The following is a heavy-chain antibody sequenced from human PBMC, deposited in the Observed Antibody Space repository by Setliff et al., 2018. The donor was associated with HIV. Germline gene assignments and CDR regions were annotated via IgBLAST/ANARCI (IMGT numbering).Heavy chain of an antibody. CDR1: GFTFSDYY. CDR2: ISNSRTTT. V-gene: IGHV3-11*04. J-gene: IGHJ6*03. Sequence: AGGSLRLSCAASGFTFSDYYMTWIRQAPGKGLEWISYISNSRTTTSYADSVKGRFTISRDNAKNSLYLQMDSLRAEDTAAYYCAKDSSSGYYYYYLDVWGKGTTVTVSS. D-gene: IGHD6-6*01. CDR3: AKDSSSGYYYYYLDV.